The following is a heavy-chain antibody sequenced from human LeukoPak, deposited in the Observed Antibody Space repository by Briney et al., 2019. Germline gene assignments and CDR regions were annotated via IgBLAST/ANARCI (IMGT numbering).Heavy chain of an antibody. J-gene: IGHJ4*02. D-gene: IGHD6-19*01. Sequence: GGSLRLSCSASGFTFNKYWMIWVRQAPGKGLEWVANIKQDGSLSYYVDSVKGRFTISRDNSKNTLYLQMNSLRAEDTAVYYCARDYYFDIAVAGIEGVGRYFDYWGQGTLVTVS. CDR3: ARDYYFDIAVAGIEGVGRYFDY. CDR1: GFTFNKYW. CDR2: IKQDGSLS. V-gene: IGHV3-7*01.